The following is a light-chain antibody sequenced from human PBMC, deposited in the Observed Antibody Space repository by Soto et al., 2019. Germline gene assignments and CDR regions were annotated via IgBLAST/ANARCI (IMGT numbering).Light chain of an antibody. CDR3: SSYAGSSNV. CDR2: EVS. J-gene: IGLJ1*01. Sequence: QSVLTQPPSASGSPGQSVAISCTGTSSDVGGYNYVSWYQQHPGKAPKLMIYEVSKRPSGVPDRFSGSKSGNTASLTVSGLQDEDEADYYCSSYAGSSNVFGTGTKVTVL. V-gene: IGLV2-8*01. CDR1: SSDVGGYNY.